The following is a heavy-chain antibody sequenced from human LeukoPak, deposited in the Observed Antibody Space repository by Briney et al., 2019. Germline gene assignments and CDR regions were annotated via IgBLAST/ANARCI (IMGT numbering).Heavy chain of an antibody. CDR2: ISYSGNT. J-gene: IGHJ5*02. Sequence: PSETLSLTCTVSGGSISNYYWNWIRQPPGRGLEWIGYISYSGNTNYNPSLKSRVTISVDTSKNQFSLKLSSVTATDTAVYYCARDSSGSGSYFNWFDPWGQGTLVTVSS. CDR1: GGSISNYY. V-gene: IGHV4-59*01. CDR3: ARDSSGSGSYFNWFDP. D-gene: IGHD3-10*01.